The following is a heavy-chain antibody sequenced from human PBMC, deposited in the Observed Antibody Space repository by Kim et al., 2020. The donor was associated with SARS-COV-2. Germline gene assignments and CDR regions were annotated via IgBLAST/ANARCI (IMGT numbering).Heavy chain of an antibody. D-gene: IGHD5-12*01. CDR1: GFTFSDYW. CDR2: MNQDGSGK. CDR3: AREDREATSDC. V-gene: IGHV3-7*01. J-gene: IGHJ4*02. Sequence: GGSLRLSCAASGFTFSDYWMTWYRQAPGRGLEWVANMNQDGSGKYYVDSVKGRFTFSRDNAKNSLYLQMNSLRAEDTAVYYCAREDREATSDCWGRGTLVSVSS.